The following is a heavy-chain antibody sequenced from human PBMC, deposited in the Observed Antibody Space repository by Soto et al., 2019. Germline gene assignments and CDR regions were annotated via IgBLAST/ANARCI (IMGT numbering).Heavy chain of an antibody. CDR2: INHSGST. CDR3: ARGEDIVVVPAACWFDP. V-gene: IGHV4-34*01. D-gene: IGHD2-2*01. CDR1: GGSFSGYY. Sequence: SETLSLTCAVYGGSFSGYYWSWIRQPPGKGLEWIGEINHSGSTNYNPSLKSRVTISVDTSKNQSSLKLSSVTAADTAVYYCARGEDIVVVPAACWFDPWGQGTLVTVSS. J-gene: IGHJ5*02.